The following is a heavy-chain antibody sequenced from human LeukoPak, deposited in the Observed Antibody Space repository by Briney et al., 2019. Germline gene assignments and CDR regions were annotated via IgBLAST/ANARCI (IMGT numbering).Heavy chain of an antibody. V-gene: IGHV4-34*01. J-gene: IGHJ4*02. D-gene: IGHD2-2*01. CDR2: INHSGST. CDR1: GGSFSGYY. CDR3: ARSFCTSTSCYNNFDY. Sequence: PETLSLTCAVYGGSFSGYYWSWIRQPPGKGLEWIGEINHSGSTNYNPSLKSRVTISVDTSKNQFSLELSSVTAADTAVYYCARSFCTSTSCYNNFDYWGQGTLVTVSS.